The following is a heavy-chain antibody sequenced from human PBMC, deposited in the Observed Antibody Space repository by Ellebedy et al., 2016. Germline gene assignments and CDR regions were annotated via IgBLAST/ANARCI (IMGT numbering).Heavy chain of an antibody. V-gene: IGHV4-31*03. CDR1: GGSINSGSYY. D-gene: IGHD3-3*01. CDR2: IHYSGST. Sequence: SETLSLXXTVSGGSINSGSYYWSWIRQHPGKGLEWIGYIHYSGSTYYNPSLRGRVTISMDTSKNQFSLKLSSVTAADTAVYYCARGQRGYDFWSGYPPLYYYYMDVWGKGTTVTVSS. J-gene: IGHJ6*03. CDR3: ARGQRGYDFWSGYPPLYYYYMDV.